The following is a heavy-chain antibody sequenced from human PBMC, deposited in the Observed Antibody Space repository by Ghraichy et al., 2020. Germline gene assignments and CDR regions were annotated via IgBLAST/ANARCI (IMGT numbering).Heavy chain of an antibody. CDR2: VSGSGGST. CDR3: AKDSAFGGVIVTPNDAFDI. J-gene: IGHJ3*02. CDR1: GFTFSSYA. Sequence: GGSLRLSCAASGFTFSSYAMSWVRQAPGKGLEWVSAVSGSGGSTYYADSVKGRFTISRDNSKNTLYLQMNSLRAEDTAVYYCAKDSAFGGVIVTPNDAFDIWGQGTMVTVSS. V-gene: IGHV3-23*01. D-gene: IGHD3-16*02.